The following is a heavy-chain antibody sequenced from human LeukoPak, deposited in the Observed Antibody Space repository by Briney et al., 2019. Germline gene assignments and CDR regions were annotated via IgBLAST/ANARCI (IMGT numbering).Heavy chain of an antibody. CDR1: GGSFSGYY. Sequence: SETLSLTCAVYGGSFSGYYWSWIRQPPGKGLEWIGEINHSGSTNYNPSLKSRVTISVDTSKNQFSLKLSSVTAADTAVYYCAKPYYDSRGYYNDVAEFLQHWGQGTLVTVSS. V-gene: IGHV4-34*01. CDR2: INHSGST. D-gene: IGHD3-22*01. CDR3: AKPYYDSRGYYNDVAEFLQH. J-gene: IGHJ1*01.